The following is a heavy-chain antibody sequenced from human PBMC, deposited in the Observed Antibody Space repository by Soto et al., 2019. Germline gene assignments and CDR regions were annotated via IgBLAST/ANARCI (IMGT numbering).Heavy chain of an antibody. CDR3: ARGLQQLAPPHYRY. D-gene: IGHD6-13*01. Sequence: GGPVKVSCKASGGTLRSYSISWGGQAPGQGLEWMGGIIPIFGTANYAQKFQGRVTITADESTSTAYMELSSLRSEDTAVYYCARGLQQLAPPHYRYWGQGTLVTVSS. V-gene: IGHV1-69*01. CDR1: GGTLRSYS. J-gene: IGHJ4*02. CDR2: IIPIFGTA.